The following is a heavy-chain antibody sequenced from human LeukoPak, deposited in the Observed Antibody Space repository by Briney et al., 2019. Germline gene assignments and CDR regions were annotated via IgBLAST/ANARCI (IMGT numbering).Heavy chain of an antibody. CDR2: IYYSGST. V-gene: IGHV4-59*01. J-gene: IGHJ2*01. CDR1: GGPISSYY. D-gene: IGHD2-2*01. Sequence: SETLSLTRTVSGGPISSYYWSWIRQPPGKGLEWIGYIYYSGSTNYNPSLKSRVTISVDTSKNQFSLKLSSVTAADTAVYYCARAGAHQQLLCYSDLWGRGSLVTVSS. CDR3: ARAGAHQQLLCYSDL.